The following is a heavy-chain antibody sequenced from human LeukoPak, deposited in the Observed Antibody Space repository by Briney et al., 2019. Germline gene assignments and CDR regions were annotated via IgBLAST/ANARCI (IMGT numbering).Heavy chain of an antibody. CDR1: GYSFTTYW. CDR2: IYPGDSDI. J-gene: IGHJ4*02. CDR3: ARHFGGNWDY. Sequence: GESLKISCTASGYSFTTYWIGWVRQMPGKGLEWMGIIYPGDSDIRYSPSFQGQVTISADRSISTAYLQWNSLKASDTAMYYCARHFGGNWDYWGQGTLVTVSS. V-gene: IGHV5-51*01. D-gene: IGHD4-23*01.